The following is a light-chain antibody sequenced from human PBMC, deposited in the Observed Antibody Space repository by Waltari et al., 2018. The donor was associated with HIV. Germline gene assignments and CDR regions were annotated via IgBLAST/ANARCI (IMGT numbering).Light chain of an antibody. V-gene: IGKV1-39*01. CDR1: QSIRSN. J-gene: IGKJ1*01. CDR3: EQSYNSPRT. CDR2: AAS. Sequence: DIQMTQSPSSMSASVGDRVTITCRSSQSIRSNLNWYQQKPGKAPKLLIYAASSLQSGVPARFSGSRSGTDFTLTISSLQPEDFVTYHCEQSYNSPRTFGQGTKVEIK.